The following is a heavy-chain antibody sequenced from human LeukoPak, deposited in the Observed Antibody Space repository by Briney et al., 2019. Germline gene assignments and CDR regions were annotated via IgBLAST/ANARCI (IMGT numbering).Heavy chain of an antibody. CDR1: GFKFDDYG. CDR2: INWNGGSR. V-gene: IGHV3-20*04. D-gene: IGHD1-26*01. Sequence: GGSLRLSCAASGFKFDDYGMSWVRQVPGKGLEWGSGINWNGGSRGYADSVKGRFTISRDNSKNTLYLQMNSLRAEDTAVYYCAKDFIAMSEWEPLGDWGQGTLVTVSS. CDR3: AKDFIAMSEWEPLGD. J-gene: IGHJ4*02.